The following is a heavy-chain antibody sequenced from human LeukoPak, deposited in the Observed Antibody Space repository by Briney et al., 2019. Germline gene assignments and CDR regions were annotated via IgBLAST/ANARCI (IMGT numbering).Heavy chain of an antibody. CDR3: ASPKGDYYDSSGYFNDAFDI. J-gene: IGHJ3*02. D-gene: IGHD3-22*01. CDR1: GYSISSGYY. CDR2: IYHSGST. V-gene: IGHV4-38-2*02. Sequence: SETLSLTWTVSGYSISSGYYWAWIRQPPGKGLEWIGSIYHSGSTYYNPSLKSRVTISVDTSKNPFSLKRSSVTAADTAVYYCASPKGDYYDSSGYFNDAFDIWGQGTMVTVSS.